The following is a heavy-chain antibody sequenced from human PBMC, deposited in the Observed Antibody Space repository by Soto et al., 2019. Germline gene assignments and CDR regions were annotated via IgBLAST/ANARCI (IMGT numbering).Heavy chain of an antibody. V-gene: IGHV3-7*01. CDR1: GFTFSTYS. Sequence: GGSLILSCAASGFTFSTYSMDWVRQTPGKGLEWVANINQDGSEKNYVDSVKGRFTIYRDNAKNSLYLQMSSLTAEDSALYYCSRSLNSWGQGTLVTVSS. CDR2: INQDGSEK. J-gene: IGHJ4*02. CDR3: SRSLNS.